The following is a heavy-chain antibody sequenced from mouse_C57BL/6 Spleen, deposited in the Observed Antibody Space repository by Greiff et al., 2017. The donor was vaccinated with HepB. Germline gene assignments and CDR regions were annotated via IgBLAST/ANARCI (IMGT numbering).Heavy chain of an antibody. CDR3: SRWVYGNSYWYFDV. CDR1: GYSITSGYY. CDR2: ISYDGSN. Sequence: ESGPGLVKPSQSLSLTCSVTGYSITSGYYWNWIRQFPGNKLEWMGYISYDGSNNYHPSLKNRISITRDTSKNQFFLKLNSVTTEDTATYYWSRWVYGNSYWYFDVWGTGTTVTVSS. V-gene: IGHV3-6*01. J-gene: IGHJ1*03. D-gene: IGHD2-1*01.